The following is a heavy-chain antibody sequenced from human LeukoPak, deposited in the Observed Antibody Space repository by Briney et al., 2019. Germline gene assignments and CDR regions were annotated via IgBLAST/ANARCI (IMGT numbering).Heavy chain of an antibody. CDR1: GGSVNSNDYY. CDR3: ASAGASSGYSPLHY. D-gene: IGHD3-22*01. V-gene: IGHV4-39*07. J-gene: IGHJ4*02. CDR2: IFSGGES. Sequence: SETLSLTCTVSGGSVNSNDYYWGWIRQPPGKGLEWIGSIFSGGESYYNPSLRSRVTISVDTSKNQFSLKLSSVTGADTAVYYCASAGASSGYSPLHYWGQGTLVTVSS.